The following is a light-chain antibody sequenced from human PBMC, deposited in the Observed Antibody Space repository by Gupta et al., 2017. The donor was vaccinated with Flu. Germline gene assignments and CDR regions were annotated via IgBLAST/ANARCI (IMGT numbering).Light chain of an antibody. Sequence: VLPQSPATLSLSPGDRDTLSCSASQNGSSYLAWYLQKPGQAPRLLIYYASKRATGIPARFSGSGSGTDFTLTISSLEPEDVAVYYCQQRRNAITFGQGTRLEIK. V-gene: IGKV3-11*01. CDR3: QQRRNAIT. CDR1: QNGSSY. CDR2: YAS. J-gene: IGKJ5*01.